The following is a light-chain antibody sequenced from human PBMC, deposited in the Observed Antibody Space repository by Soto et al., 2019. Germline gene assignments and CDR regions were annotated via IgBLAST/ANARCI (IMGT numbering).Light chain of an antibody. V-gene: IGKV1-39*01. CDR1: QSISNY. CDR2: GAS. J-gene: IGKJ4*01. Sequence: DIQMTQSPSSLSASVGDRVTLTCRASQSISNYLNWFQVKSGRGPKLLISGASTLQDGVPSRFSGSGSGSDFTLTISNLQREDFAVYYCQQGYSPLLTFGGGTRVDIK. CDR3: QQGYSPLLT.